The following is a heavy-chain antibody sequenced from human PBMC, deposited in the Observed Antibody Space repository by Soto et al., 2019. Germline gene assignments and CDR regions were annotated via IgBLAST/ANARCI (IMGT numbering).Heavy chain of an antibody. Sequence: GGSLRFSCAASGFTFSSYAMHWVRQAPGKGLEWVAVISYDGSNKYYADSVKGRFTISRDNSKNTLYLQMNSLRAEDTAVYYCARENMVRGAIDYYGMDVWGQGTTVTVSS. J-gene: IGHJ6*02. V-gene: IGHV3-30-3*01. CDR2: ISYDGSNK. CDR1: GFTFSSYA. D-gene: IGHD3-10*01. CDR3: ARENMVRGAIDYYGMDV.